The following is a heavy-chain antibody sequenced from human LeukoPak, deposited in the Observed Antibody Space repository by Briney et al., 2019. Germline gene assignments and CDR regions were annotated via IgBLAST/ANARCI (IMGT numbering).Heavy chain of an antibody. J-gene: IGHJ4*02. V-gene: IGHV4-38-2*02. CDR1: GYSISSGYY. CDR2: IYHSGST. CDR3: ARTYYYGSGSYYLDY. D-gene: IGHD3-10*01. Sequence: SETLSLTCTVSGYSISSGYYWGWIRQPPGKGLEWIGSIYHSGSTYYNPSLKSRVTISVDTSKNQFSLKLSSVTAADTAVYYCARTYYYGSGSYYLDYWGQGTLVTVSS.